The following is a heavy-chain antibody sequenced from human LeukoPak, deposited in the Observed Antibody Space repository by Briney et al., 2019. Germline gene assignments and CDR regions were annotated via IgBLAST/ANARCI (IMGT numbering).Heavy chain of an antibody. CDR3: ARDRAIFGVVIIPYL. J-gene: IGHJ4*02. CDR2: INHSGST. D-gene: IGHD3-3*01. V-gene: IGHV4-34*01. CDR1: GGSFSGYY. Sequence: SETLSLTCAVYGGSFSGYYWSWIRQPPGKGLEWIGEINHSGSTNYNPSLKSRVTISVDTSKNQFSLKLSSVTAADTAVYYCARDRAIFGVVIIPYLWGQGTLVTVSS.